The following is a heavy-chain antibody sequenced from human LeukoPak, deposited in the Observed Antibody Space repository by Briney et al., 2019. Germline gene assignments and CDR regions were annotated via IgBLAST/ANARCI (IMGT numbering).Heavy chain of an antibody. CDR2: MNPNSGNT. V-gene: IGHV1-8*03. Sequence: GASVKVSCKASGYTFTSYDINWVRQATGQGLEWMEWMNPNSGNTGYAQKFQGRVTITRNTSISTAYMELSSLRSVDTAVYYCARGQSRRYYDSSGYSNWGQGTLVTVSS. J-gene: IGHJ4*02. CDR3: ARGQSRRYYDSSGYSN. D-gene: IGHD3-22*01. CDR1: GYTFTSYD.